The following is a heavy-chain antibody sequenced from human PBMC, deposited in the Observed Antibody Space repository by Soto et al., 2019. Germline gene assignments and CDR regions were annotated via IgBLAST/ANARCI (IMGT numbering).Heavy chain of an antibody. CDR2: IYHSGST. Sequence: SETLSLTCAVSGGSISSGGYSWSWIRQPPGKGLEWIGYIYHSGSTYYNPSLKSRVTISVDRSKNQFSLKLSSVTAADTAVYYCASYGSGSYYLGYWGQGTLVTGTS. CDR1: GGSISSGGYS. V-gene: IGHV4-30-2*01. CDR3: ASYGSGSYYLGY. J-gene: IGHJ4*02. D-gene: IGHD3-10*01.